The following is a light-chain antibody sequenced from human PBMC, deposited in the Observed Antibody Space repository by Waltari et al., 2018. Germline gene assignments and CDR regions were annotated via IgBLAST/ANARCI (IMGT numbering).Light chain of an antibody. J-gene: IGKJ1*01. CDR1: QSLVHSDGKTY. CDR3: LQTEQFPWT. CDR2: QIS. V-gene: IGKV2-24*01. Sequence: DVVMTPTPLSLPVTLGQPASLSCSPSQSLVHSDGKTYLSWLQERPGQPPRLLIYQISSRFSGVPDRFSGSGAVTDFTLKISRVEPEDVGVYYCLQTEQFPWTFGQGTKVEIQ.